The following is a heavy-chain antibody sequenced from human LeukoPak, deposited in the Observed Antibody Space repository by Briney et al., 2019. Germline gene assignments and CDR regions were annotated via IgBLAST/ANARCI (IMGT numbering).Heavy chain of an antibody. CDR1: GFTFNNYG. J-gene: IGHJ4*02. Sequence: GGTLRLSCAASGFTFNNYGMHWVRQAPGKGLEWVAVISYDGRNIHYPDSVKGRFTISRDISTDTPWLQMDSLRTEDTAVYYCAKGPLRGTAAAIDYWGQGTLVTVSS. CDR3: AKGPLRGTAAAIDY. CDR2: ISYDGRNI. V-gene: IGHV3-30*18. D-gene: IGHD2-2*01.